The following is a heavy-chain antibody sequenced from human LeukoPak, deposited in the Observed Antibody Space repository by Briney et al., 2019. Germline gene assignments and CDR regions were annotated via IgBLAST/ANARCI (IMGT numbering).Heavy chain of an antibody. D-gene: IGHD3-9*01. J-gene: IGHJ4*02. CDR3: ARTDILTGYLDY. V-gene: IGHV4-59*01. CDR2: IYYSGST. CDR1: GGSISSYY. Sequence: SETLSLTCTVSGGSISSYYWSSIRQPPGKGLEWIGYIYYSGSTNYNPSLKSRVTISVDTSKNQFSLKLSSVTAADTAVYYCARTDILTGYLDYWGQGTLVTVSS.